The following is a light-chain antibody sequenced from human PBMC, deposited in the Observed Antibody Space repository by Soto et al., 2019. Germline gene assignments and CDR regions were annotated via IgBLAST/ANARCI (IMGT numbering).Light chain of an antibody. V-gene: IGLV2-8*01. CDR1: SSDVGGYNY. CDR3: SSYAGSNEGL. J-gene: IGLJ2*01. Sequence: QSALTQPPSASGSPGQSVTISCTGTSSDVGGYNYVSWYQQHPGKAPKLMIYEVTKRPSGVPDRFSGSKSGNTASLTVSGLQAEDEADYYCSSYAGSNEGLFGGGTKLTVL. CDR2: EVT.